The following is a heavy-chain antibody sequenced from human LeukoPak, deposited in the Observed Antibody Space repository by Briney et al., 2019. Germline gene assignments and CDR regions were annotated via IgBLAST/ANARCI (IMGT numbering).Heavy chain of an antibody. CDR3: TARMDYYDSSGYSSNFDY. CDR1: GFTFSSYA. D-gene: IGHD3-22*01. Sequence: GGSLRLSCAASGFTFSSYAMHWVRQAPGKGLEWVAVISYDGSNKYYADSVKGRFTISRDNSKNTLYLQMNSLRAEDTAVYYCTARMDYYDSSGYSSNFDYWGQGTLVTVSS. V-gene: IGHV3-30-3*01. CDR2: ISYDGSNK. J-gene: IGHJ4*02.